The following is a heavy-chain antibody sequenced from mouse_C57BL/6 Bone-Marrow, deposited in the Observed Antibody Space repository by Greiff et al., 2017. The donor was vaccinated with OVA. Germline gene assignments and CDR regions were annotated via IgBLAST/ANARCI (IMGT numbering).Heavy chain of an antibody. J-gene: IGHJ1*03. CDR1: GFNIKDDY. V-gene: IGHV14-4*01. CDR2: IDPENGDT. CDR3: TTTPISWYFDV. Sequence: VQLQQSGAELVRPGASVKLSCTASGFNIKDDYMHWVKQRPEQGLEWIGWIDPENGDTEYASKFQGKATITADTSSNTAYLQLSSLTSEDTAVYYCTTTPISWYFDVWGTGNTVTVSS.